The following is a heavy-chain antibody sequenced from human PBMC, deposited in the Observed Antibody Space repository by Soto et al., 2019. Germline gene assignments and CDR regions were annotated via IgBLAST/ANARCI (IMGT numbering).Heavy chain of an antibody. J-gene: IGHJ4*02. CDR2: IYWDDSK. D-gene: IGHD3-9*01. CDR3: AHKCPEDWPLDY. Sequence: QITLKESGPTLVRPTQTLTLTCAFSGFSLSTSGVGVGWIRQPPGKALEWLAVIYWDDSKHYSPSLRSRLTITKDTSKNQVVLTMTNMDTMDTGTYYCAHKCPEDWPLDYWGQGTLVTVSS. CDR1: GFSLSTSGVG. V-gene: IGHV2-5*02.